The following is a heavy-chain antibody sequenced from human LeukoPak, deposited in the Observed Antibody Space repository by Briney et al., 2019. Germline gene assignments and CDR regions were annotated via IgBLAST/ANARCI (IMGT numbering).Heavy chain of an antibody. D-gene: IGHD2-2*01. Sequence: GASVKVSCKASGYTFTSYYMHWVRQAPGQGLEWMGIINPSGGSTSYAQKFQGRVTMTRDTSTSTVYMELSSLRSEDTAVYYCARGPTNEDIVVVPAARDPRLEFTNNWFDPWGQGTLVTVSS. V-gene: IGHV1-46*01. CDR3: ARGPTNEDIVVVPAARDPRLEFTNNWFDP. J-gene: IGHJ5*02. CDR1: GYTFTSYY. CDR2: INPSGGST.